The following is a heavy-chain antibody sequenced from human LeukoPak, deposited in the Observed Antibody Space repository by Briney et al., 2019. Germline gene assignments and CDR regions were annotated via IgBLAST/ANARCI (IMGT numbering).Heavy chain of an antibody. Sequence: SETLSLTCTVSGGSISSYYWSWIRQPPGKGLEWIGYIYYSGSTNYNPSLKSRVTISVDTSKNQFSLKLSSVTAADTAVYYYAREIPVAYYYMDVWGKGTTVTVSS. J-gene: IGHJ6*03. CDR3: AREIPVAYYYMDV. CDR1: GGSISSYY. D-gene: IGHD2-2*01. CDR2: IYYSGST. V-gene: IGHV4-59*12.